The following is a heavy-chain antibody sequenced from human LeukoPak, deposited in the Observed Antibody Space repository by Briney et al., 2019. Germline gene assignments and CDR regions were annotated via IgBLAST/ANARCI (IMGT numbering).Heavy chain of an antibody. CDR1: GFTFSSYA. CDR2: ISGSGGST. V-gene: IGHV3-23*01. J-gene: IGHJ4*02. CDR3: ARSASYDYYFDY. D-gene: IGHD3-16*01. Sequence: GGSLRLSCAASGFTFSSYAMSWVRQAPGKGLEWVSAISGSGGSTYYADSVKGRFTISRDNAKNSLYLQMNSLRAEDTAVYYCARSASYDYYFDYWGQGTLVTVSS.